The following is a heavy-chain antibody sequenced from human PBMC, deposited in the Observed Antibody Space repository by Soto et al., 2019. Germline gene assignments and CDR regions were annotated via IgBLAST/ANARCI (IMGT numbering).Heavy chain of an antibody. V-gene: IGHV1-46*01. CDR1: GYTFTSYY. D-gene: IGHD2-2*01. CDR3: ARDREIGVGPAARGCYYYGMDV. J-gene: IGHJ6*02. Sequence: ASVKVSCKASGYTFTSYYMHWVRQAPGQGLEWMGIINPSGGSTSYAQKFQGRGTMTRDTSTSTVYMELSSLRSEDTAVYYGARDREIGVGPAARGCYYYGMDVWGQGTTVTVSS. CDR2: INPSGGST.